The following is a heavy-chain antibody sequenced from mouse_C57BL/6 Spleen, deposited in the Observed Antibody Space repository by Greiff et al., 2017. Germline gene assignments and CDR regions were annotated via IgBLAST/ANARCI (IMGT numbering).Heavy chain of an antibody. CDR1: GYSITSGYY. Sequence: DVKLQESGPGLVKPSQSLSLTCSVTGYSITSGYYWNWIRQFPGNKLEWMGYISYDGSNNYNPSLKNRISITRDTSKNQFFLKLNSVTTEDTATYYCARGDYYGSSYDHWGQGTTLTVSS. J-gene: IGHJ2*01. D-gene: IGHD1-1*01. CDR3: ARGDYYGSSYDH. V-gene: IGHV3-6*01. CDR2: ISYDGSN.